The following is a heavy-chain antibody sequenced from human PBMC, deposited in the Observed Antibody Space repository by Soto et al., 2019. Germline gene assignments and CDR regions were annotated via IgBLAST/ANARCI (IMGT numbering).Heavy chain of an antibody. V-gene: IGHV4-39*01. CDR1: GGSISSSSYY. CDR2: IYYSGST. CDR3: ARGTAMGAYYYGMDV. D-gene: IGHD5-18*01. Sequence: SETLSLTCTVSGGSISSSSYYWGWIRQPPGKGLEWIGSIYYSGSTYYNPSLKSRVTISVDTSKNQFSLKLSSVTAADTAVYYCARGTAMGAYYYGMDVWGQGTTVTVSS. J-gene: IGHJ6*02.